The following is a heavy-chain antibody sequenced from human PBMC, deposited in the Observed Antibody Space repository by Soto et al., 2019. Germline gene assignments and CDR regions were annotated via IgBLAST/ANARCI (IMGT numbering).Heavy chain of an antibody. CDR1: GYTFTGYY. Sequence: ASVKVSCKASGYTFTGYYMHWVRQAPGQGLEWMGWINPNSGGTNYAQKFQGWVTMTRDTSISTAYMELSRLRSDDTAVYYCARDHYTIFGYYYGMDVWGQGTTVTVSS. V-gene: IGHV1-2*04. J-gene: IGHJ6*02. CDR3: ARDHYTIFGYYYGMDV. D-gene: IGHD3-3*01. CDR2: INPNSGGT.